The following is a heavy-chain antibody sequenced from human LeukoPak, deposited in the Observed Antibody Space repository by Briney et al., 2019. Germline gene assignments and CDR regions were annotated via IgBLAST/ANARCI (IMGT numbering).Heavy chain of an antibody. D-gene: IGHD2-8*01. J-gene: IGHJ4*02. CDR2: ISYDGSNK. CDR3: ARDKGVEESPDY. Sequence: GRSLRLSCAASGFTLSSYAMHWVRQAPGKGLEWVAVISYDGSNKYYADSVKGRFTISRDNAKNTLYLQMNSLRAEDTAVYYCARDKGVEESPDYWGQGTLVTVSS. CDR1: GFTLSSYA. V-gene: IGHV3-30-3*01.